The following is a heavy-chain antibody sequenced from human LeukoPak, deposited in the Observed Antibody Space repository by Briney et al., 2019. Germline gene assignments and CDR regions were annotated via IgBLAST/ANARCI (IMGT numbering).Heavy chain of an antibody. J-gene: IGHJ3*02. CDR1: GFTVSSNY. Sequence: PGGSLRLSXAASGFTVSSNYMSWVRQAPGKGLEWGSVIYSGGSTYYADSVKGRFTISRDNSKNTLYLQMNSLRAEDTAVYYCARGDAFDIWGQGTMVTVSS. CDR2: IYSGGST. V-gene: IGHV3-53*01. CDR3: ARGDAFDI.